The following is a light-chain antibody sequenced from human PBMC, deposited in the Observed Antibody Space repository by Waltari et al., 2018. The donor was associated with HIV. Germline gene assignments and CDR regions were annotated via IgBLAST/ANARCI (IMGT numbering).Light chain of an antibody. CDR1: RLGEKY. Sequence: SYDLTQPPFVSVSPGQTASISCSGDRLGEKYVFWYEQKSGQSPVLVIYEDTKRPPGIPERFSGSRSEDTATLTIRGAQAMDEANYYCQSWDSNFYVFGTGTKVTVL. CDR3: QSWDSNFYV. V-gene: IGLV3-1*01. CDR2: EDT. J-gene: IGLJ1*01.